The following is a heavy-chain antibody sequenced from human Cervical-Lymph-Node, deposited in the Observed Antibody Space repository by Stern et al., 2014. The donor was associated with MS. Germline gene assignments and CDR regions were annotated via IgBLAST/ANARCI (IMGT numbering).Heavy chain of an antibody. CDR1: GGTFSSYA. CDR3: ARDQRHYGSGHYAFDI. J-gene: IGHJ3*02. CDR2: IIPIIGTA. V-gene: IGHV1-69*01. D-gene: IGHD3-10*01. Sequence: VHLVESGAEVKKPGSSVKVSCKASGGTFSSYAFSWVRQAPGQGLEWVGGIIPIIGTASYAQKFQGRVTITADDAIKTLYMEVTSLRSEDTAVYYCARDQRHYGSGHYAFDIWGQGTMVTVSS.